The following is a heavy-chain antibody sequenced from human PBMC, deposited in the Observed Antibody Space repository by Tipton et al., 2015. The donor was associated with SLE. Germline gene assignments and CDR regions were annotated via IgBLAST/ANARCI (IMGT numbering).Heavy chain of an antibody. J-gene: IGHJ4*02. CDR2: ISRGGNTI. V-gene: IGHV3-11*04. CDR1: GFIFSDHY. Sequence: SLRLSCAASGFIFSDHYMSWIRQAPGKGLEWVSYISRGGNTIYYADSVKGRFTISRDNTKNSLYLQMNSLRAEDTAVYYCARDKYYGSGRYDYWGQGTLVTVSS. D-gene: IGHD3-10*01. CDR3: ARDKYYGSGRYDY.